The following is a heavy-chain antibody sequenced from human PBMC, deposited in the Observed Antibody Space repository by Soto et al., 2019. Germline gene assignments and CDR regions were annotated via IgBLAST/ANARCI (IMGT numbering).Heavy chain of an antibody. D-gene: IGHD3-3*01. CDR2: ISGSGGST. V-gene: IGHV3-23*01. Sequence: EVQLLESGGGLVQPGGSLRLSCAASGFTFSSYAMSWVRQAPGKGLEWVSAISGSGGSTYYADSVKGRFTISSDNSKNTLYLQMNSLRAEDTAVYYCATTTRFLEWLPFDPWGQGTLVTVSS. CDR1: GFTFSSYA. J-gene: IGHJ5*02. CDR3: ATTTRFLEWLPFDP.